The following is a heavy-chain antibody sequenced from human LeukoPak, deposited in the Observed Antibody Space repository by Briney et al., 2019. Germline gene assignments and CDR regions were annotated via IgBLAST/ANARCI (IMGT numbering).Heavy chain of an antibody. Sequence: GGSLRLSCAASGFTFSSYAMHWVRQAPGKGLEWVAVISYDGSNKYYADSVKGRFTISGDNSKNTLCLQMNSLRAEDTAVYYCARDLIQLWLRGFIGYWGQGTLVTVSS. CDR2: ISYDGSNK. D-gene: IGHD5-18*01. CDR3: ARDLIQLWLRGFIGY. V-gene: IGHV3-30*04. J-gene: IGHJ4*02. CDR1: GFTFSSYA.